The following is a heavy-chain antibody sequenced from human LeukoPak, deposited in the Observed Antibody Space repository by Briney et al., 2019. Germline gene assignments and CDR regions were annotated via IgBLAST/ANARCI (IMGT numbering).Heavy chain of an antibody. V-gene: IGHV4-34*01. Sequence: SETLSLTCAVYGGSFSGYYWSWIRQPPGKGREWIGEINHSGSTNYNPSLKSRVTISVDTSKNQFSLKLSSVTAADTAVYYCPRIAVVVVAAKRGYFDYWGQGTLFTVSS. J-gene: IGHJ4*02. CDR1: GGSFSGYY. D-gene: IGHD2-15*01. CDR2: INHSGST. CDR3: PRIAVVVVAAKRGYFDY.